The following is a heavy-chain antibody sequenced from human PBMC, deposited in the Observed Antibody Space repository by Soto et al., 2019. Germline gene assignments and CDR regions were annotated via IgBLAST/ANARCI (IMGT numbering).Heavy chain of an antibody. CDR1: GGSINSADYY. D-gene: IGHD3-10*01. V-gene: IGHV4-30-4*01. CDR2: IYDSGKT. J-gene: IGHJ4*02. CDR3: ARGPTSDKVDY. Sequence: QVQLQESGPGLVKPSQTLSLTCTVSGGSINSADYYWSWIRQPPGEGLEWIGHIYDSGKTYTNPSLQSQVTMSVDTSKTQFSLRLISVTAADTAVYYCARGPTSDKVDYWGQGTLVTVSS.